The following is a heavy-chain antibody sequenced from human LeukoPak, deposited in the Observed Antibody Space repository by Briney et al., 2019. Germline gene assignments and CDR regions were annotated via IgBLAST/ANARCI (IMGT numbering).Heavy chain of an antibody. CDR2: IYYSGST. V-gene: IGHV4-59*12. J-gene: IGHJ4*02. CDR1: GGSISSYY. CDR3: ARGVDSSGYYYHFDY. D-gene: IGHD3-22*01. Sequence: SETLSLTCTVSGGSISSYYWSWIRQPPGKGLEWSGYIYYSGSTNYNPSLKSRVTISVDTSKNQFSLKLSSVTAADTAVYYCARGVDSSGYYYHFDYWGQGTLVTVSS.